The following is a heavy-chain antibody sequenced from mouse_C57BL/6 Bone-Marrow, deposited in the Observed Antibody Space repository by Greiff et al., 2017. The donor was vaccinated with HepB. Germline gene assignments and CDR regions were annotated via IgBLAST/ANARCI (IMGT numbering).Heavy chain of an antibody. V-gene: IGHV3-6*01. CDR2: ISYDGSN. CDR3: ARDNGSSYVAMDY. D-gene: IGHD1-1*01. Sequence: VQLKESGPGLVKPSQSLSLTCSVTGYSITSGYYWNWIRQFPGNKREWMGYISYDGSNNYNPSLKNRISITRDTSKNQFFLKLNSVTTEDTATYYCARDNGSSYVAMDYWGQGTSVTVSS. CDR1: GYSITSGYY. J-gene: IGHJ4*01.